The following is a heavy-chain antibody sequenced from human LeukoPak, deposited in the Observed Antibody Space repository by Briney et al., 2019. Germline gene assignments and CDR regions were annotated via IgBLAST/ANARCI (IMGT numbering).Heavy chain of an antibody. CDR2: IYPGDSDT. Sequence: GESLKISCKGSGYSFTSYWIGWVRQIPGKGLEWMGIIYPGDSDTRYSPSFQGQVTISADKSISTAYLQWSSLKASDTAMYYCARHGDDILTGYTGDYWGQGTLVTVSS. CDR3: ARHGDDILTGYTGDY. D-gene: IGHD3-9*01. V-gene: IGHV5-51*01. J-gene: IGHJ4*02. CDR1: GYSFTSYW.